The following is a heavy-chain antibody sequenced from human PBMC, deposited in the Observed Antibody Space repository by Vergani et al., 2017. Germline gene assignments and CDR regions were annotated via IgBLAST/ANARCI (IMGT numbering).Heavy chain of an antibody. CDR2: ISSDGSNK. CDR3: ARVSSTSNYYYYCMDV. Sequence: QVQLVESGGGVVQPGRSLRLSCAASGFTFSSYAMHWVRQAPGKGPEWVAVISSDGSNKYYADSVTGRVTISRDNSKNSLYLQMNSLRAEDTAVYYCARVSSTSNYYYYCMDVWGKGTTVTVSS. J-gene: IGHJ6*03. V-gene: IGHV3-30-3*01. CDR1: GFTFSSYA. D-gene: IGHD2-2*01.